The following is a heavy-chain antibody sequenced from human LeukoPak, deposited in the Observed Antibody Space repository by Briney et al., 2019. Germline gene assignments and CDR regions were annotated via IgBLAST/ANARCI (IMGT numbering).Heavy chain of an antibody. CDR2: IKHDESEK. CDR1: GFSFNSDW. Sequence: GGSLRLSCAASGFSFNSDWMDWVRQAPGKGLEWVANIKHDESEKNYLDSVKGRFTISRDNAQNSLYLQMNGLRVEDTAVYYCTRRLDDWGQGTLATVSS. V-gene: IGHV3-7*01. D-gene: IGHD3-16*01. J-gene: IGHJ4*02. CDR3: TRRLDD.